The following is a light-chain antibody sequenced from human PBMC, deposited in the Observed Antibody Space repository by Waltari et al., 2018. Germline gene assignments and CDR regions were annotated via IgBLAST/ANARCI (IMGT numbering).Light chain of an antibody. CDR1: QNINMW. J-gene: IGKJ1*01. V-gene: IGKV1-5*03. Sequence: DIQMTQSPSTLSASVGERVTITCRASQNINMWLAWYQQKPGKAPNLLIYKTSSLESGVPSRFSGSGSGTEFTLTIDTLQPDDFATYHCQQYKSYPWTFGQGTKVEI. CDR2: KTS. CDR3: QQYKSYPWT.